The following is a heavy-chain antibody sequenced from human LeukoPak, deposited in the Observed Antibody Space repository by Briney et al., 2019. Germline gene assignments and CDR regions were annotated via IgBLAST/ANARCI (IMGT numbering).Heavy chain of an antibody. CDR1: GGSISSSSYH. D-gene: IGHD6-13*01. CDR3: ARHVGQQLIYNYYGLDV. J-gene: IGHJ6*02. CDR2: MYYTGGT. Sequence: SETLSLTCTVSGGSISSSSYHWGWVRQLPGKGLEWIGSMYYTGGTYFTPSLNSRLTLSVDTSKNQFSLRLSSVTAADTAVYYCARHVGQQLIYNYYGLDVWGQGTTVTVSS. V-gene: IGHV4-39*01.